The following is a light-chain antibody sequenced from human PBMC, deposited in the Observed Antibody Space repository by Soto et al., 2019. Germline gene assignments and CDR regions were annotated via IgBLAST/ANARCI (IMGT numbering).Light chain of an antibody. CDR2: EVS. CDR3: SAYAGSSTFVV. CDR1: SSDVGSSNL. J-gene: IGLJ2*01. Sequence: QSALTQPASVSGSPGQSITISCTGTSSDVGSSNLVSWYQQHPGKAPKLMIYEVSKRPSGVSNRFSSSKSGNTASLTISGLQSEDKDDYYCSAYAGSSTFVVFGGGTKLTVL. V-gene: IGLV2-23*02.